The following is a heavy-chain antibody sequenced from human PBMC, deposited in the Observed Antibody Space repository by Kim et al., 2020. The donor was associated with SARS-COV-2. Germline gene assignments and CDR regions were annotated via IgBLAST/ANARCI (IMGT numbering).Heavy chain of an antibody. Sequence: STYYNPSLKSRVTISVDTSKNQFSLKLSSVTAADTAVYYCARAFVTRFDYWGQGTLVTVSS. D-gene: IGHD6-6*01. V-gene: IGHV4-30-2*05. CDR3: ARAFVTRFDY. CDR2: ST. J-gene: IGHJ4*02.